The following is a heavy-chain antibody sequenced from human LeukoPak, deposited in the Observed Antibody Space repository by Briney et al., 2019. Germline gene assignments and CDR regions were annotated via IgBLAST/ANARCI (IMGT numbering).Heavy chain of an antibody. CDR2: ISSSGSTI. J-gene: IGHJ4*02. D-gene: IGHD1-1*01. CDR1: GFTFSSYS. CDR3: ARYSWDDEADY. Sequence: PGGSLRLSCAASGFTFSSYSMNWVRQAPGKGLEWVSYISSSGSTIYYADSVKGRFTISRDNAKNSLYLQMNSLRAEDTAVYYCARYSWDDEADYWGQGTLVTVSS. V-gene: IGHV3-48*04.